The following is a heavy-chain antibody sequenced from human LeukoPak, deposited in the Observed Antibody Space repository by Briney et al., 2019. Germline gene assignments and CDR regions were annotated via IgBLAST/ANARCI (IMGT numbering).Heavy chain of an antibody. CDR1: GFTFSSYA. J-gene: IGHJ4*02. V-gene: IGHV3-64*01. D-gene: IGHD3-10*01. CDR3: ANHPYGSGSYFG. Sequence: GGSLRLSCVASGFTFSSYAMHWVRQTPGKGLEYVSGINSNGGSTHYANSVKGRFTISRDNSKHTLYLQMNSLRAEDTAVYYCANHPYGSGSYFGWGQGTLVTVSS. CDR2: INSNGGST.